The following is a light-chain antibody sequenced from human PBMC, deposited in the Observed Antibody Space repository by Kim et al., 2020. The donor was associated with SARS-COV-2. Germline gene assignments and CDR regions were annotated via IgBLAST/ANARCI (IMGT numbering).Light chain of an antibody. CDR2: RTN. Sequence: SVVLGQTARITCGGNNIGSKNVHWYQQQPGQAPVVVIYRTNTRPSGIPERFSASKSENTATLTISRAQAGDEADYYCHVWDSGSVVFGGGTQLTVL. CDR3: HVWDSGSVV. J-gene: IGLJ2*01. V-gene: IGLV3-9*01. CDR1: NIGSKN.